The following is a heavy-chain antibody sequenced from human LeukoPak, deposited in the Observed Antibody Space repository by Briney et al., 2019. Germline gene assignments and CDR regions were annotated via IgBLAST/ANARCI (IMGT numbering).Heavy chain of an antibody. V-gene: IGHV1-2*02. D-gene: IGHD3-22*01. CDR2: INPNSGGT. CDR3: ARSLTMIVVVIAGY. CDR1: GYTFTGYY. J-gene: IGHJ4*02. Sequence: ASVKVSFKASGYTFTGYYMHWVRQAPGQGLEWMGWINPNSGGTNYAQKFQGRVTMTRDTSISTAYMELSRLRSDDTAVYYCARSLTMIVVVIAGYWGQGTLVTVSS.